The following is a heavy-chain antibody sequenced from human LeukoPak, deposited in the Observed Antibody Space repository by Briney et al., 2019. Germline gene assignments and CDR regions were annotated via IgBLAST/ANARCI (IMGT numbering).Heavy chain of an antibody. CDR3: AKDCSSTSCYY. CDR1: GCTFSSYA. D-gene: IGHD2-2*01. J-gene: IGHJ4*02. CDR2: ISGSGGST. Sequence: GGSLRLSCAASGCTFSSYAMSWVRQAPGKGLEWVSAISGSGGSTYYADSVKGRFTTSRDNSKNTLYLQMNSLRAEDTAVYYCAKDCSSTSCYYWGQGTLVTVSS. V-gene: IGHV3-23*01.